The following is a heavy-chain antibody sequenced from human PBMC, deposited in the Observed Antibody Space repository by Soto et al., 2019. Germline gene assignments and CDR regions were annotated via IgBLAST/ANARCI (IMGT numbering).Heavy chain of an antibody. J-gene: IGHJ4*02. CDR2: IKQDGSEK. V-gene: IGHV3-7*05. CDR1: AFTFSGDW. CDR3: VRFARQLDC. Sequence: EVQLVESGGGLVQPGGSLRLSCTTSAFTFSGDWMTWVRQAPGKGLEWVGTIKQDGSEKHYVDSVKGRFTISRDNAKNSMYLQMNGLKVEGTAVYYCVRFARQLDCWGQGTLVTVSS. D-gene: IGHD1-1*01.